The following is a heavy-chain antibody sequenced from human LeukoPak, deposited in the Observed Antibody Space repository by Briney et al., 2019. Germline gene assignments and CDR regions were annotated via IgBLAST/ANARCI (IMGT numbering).Heavy chain of an antibody. CDR2: ISSGSTII. D-gene: IGHD3-10*01. V-gene: IGHV3-48*01. CDR3: AKDAGSFFDH. J-gene: IGHJ4*02. CDR1: GFAFSSHT. Sequence: PAGGSLRLSCAASGFAFSSHTINWVRQAPGKGLEWVSSISSGSTIIYYADSVKGRFTISRDNGRNSLYLQMNSLRADDTAVYYCAKDAGSFFDHWGQGTLVTVSS.